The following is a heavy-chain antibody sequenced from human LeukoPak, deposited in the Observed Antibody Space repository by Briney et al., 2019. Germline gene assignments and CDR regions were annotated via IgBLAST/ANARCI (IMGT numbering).Heavy chain of an antibody. V-gene: IGHV3-49*03. CDR3: TRARYDFWSGYSSYYYYYMDV. CDR1: GFTFGDYA. D-gene: IGHD3-3*01. Sequence: PGGSLRLSCTASGFTFGDYAMSWFRQAPGKGLEWVGFIRSKAYGGTTEYAASVKGRFTISRDDSKSIAYLQLNSLKTEDTAVYYCTRARYDFWSGYSSYYYYYMDVWGKGTTVTVSS. J-gene: IGHJ6*03. CDR2: IRSKAYGGTT.